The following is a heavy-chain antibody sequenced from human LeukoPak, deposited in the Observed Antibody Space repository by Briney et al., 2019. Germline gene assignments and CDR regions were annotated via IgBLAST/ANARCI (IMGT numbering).Heavy chain of an antibody. CDR1: GYTFTSYY. Sequence: ASVKVSCKASGYTFTSYYMHWVRQAPGQGLEWMGIINPSGGSTSYARKFQGRVTITTDESTSTAYMELSSLRSEDTAVYYCARGRASGSVLYYYMDVWGKGTTVTVSS. CDR2: INPSGGST. J-gene: IGHJ6*03. CDR3: ARGRASGSVLYYYMDV. D-gene: IGHD5/OR15-5a*01. V-gene: IGHV1-46*01.